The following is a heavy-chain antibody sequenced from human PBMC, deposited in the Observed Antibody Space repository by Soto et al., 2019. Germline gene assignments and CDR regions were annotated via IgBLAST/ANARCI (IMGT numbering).Heavy chain of an antibody. Sequence: QVQLVQSGAEVKKPGSSVKVSCKASGGSFSSYTISWVRQAPGQGLEWMGGIIPLFDTTNYAQKFQGRVTIPADESSSTAYMELSSLTSEDTAVFYCTTGGGGYDQRFVSWGQGPLVTVSS. V-gene: IGHV1-69*01. CDR2: IIPLFDTT. D-gene: IGHD5-12*01. CDR3: TTGGGGYDQRFVS. CDR1: GGSFSSYT. J-gene: IGHJ4*02.